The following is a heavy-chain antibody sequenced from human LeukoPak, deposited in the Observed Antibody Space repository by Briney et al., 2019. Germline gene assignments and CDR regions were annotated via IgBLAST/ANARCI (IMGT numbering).Heavy chain of an antibody. CDR2: ISYDGSNR. CDR3: AKERGGITGYFDY. V-gene: IGHV3-30*18. Sequence: GGSLRLSCAASGFTFNTYGMHWVRRAPGKGLEWVAVISYDGSNRYYADSVKGRFTISRDNSRNTLYLQMNNLRPEDTAIHYCAKERGGITGYFDYWGQGTLVTVSS. D-gene: IGHD1-26*01. CDR1: GFTFNTYG. J-gene: IGHJ4*02.